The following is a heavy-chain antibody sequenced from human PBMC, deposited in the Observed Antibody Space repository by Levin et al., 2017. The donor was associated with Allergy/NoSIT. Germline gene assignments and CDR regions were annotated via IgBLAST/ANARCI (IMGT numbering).Heavy chain of an antibody. CDR1: GLTFSDYA. V-gene: IGHV3-30*04. CDR3: ARTHGDRSGYYHDY. CDR2: ISTDGNNE. Sequence: SCAASGLTFSDYAMHWVRQAPDTGLEWVAVISTDGNNEYYADSVKGRFTISRDISKNTLSLQMSSLRAEDTAVYFCARTHGDRSGYYHDYWGQGTLVTVSS. J-gene: IGHJ4*02. D-gene: IGHD3-22*01.